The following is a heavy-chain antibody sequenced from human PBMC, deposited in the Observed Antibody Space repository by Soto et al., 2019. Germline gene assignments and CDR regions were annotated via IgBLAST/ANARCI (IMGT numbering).Heavy chain of an antibody. J-gene: IGHJ4*02. D-gene: IGHD4-17*01. CDR2: ISSSSSYT. CDR1: GFTFSDYY. CDR3: AREAMTTVTTSDY. V-gene: IGHV3-11*05. Sequence: GGSLRLSCAASGFTFSDYYMSWIRQAPGKGLEWVSYISSSSSYTNYADSVKGRFTISGDNAKNSLYLQMNSLRAEDTAVYYCAREAMTTVTTSDYWGQGTLVTVSS.